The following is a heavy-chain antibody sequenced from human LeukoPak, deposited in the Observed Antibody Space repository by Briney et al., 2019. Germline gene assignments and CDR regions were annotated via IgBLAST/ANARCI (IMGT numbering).Heavy chain of an antibody. Sequence: PSETLSLTCTVSGGSISSYSWSWIRQPPGKGLEWIGYIYYSGSTNYNPSLKSRVTISVDTATNQLSLKVRSVTAADTAVYYCARRSSGYYYGFDYWGQGTLVTVSS. CDR2: IYYSGST. J-gene: IGHJ4*02. CDR3: ARRSSGYYYGFDY. V-gene: IGHV4-59*08. D-gene: IGHD3-22*01. CDR1: GGSISSYS.